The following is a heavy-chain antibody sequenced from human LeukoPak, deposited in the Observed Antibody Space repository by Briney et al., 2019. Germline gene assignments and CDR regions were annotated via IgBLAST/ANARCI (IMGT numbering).Heavy chain of an antibody. CDR2: IHYGANT. Sequence: PSETLSLTCTVSGASISSSYYWGWIRPPPGKGLEWIGNIHYGANTYYNPSLKSRVTISVDTSKNQFSLKLSSVTAADTAIYYCASRVPSSSSAFWGQGTLVTVSS. J-gene: IGHJ4*02. D-gene: IGHD6-6*01. V-gene: IGHV4-39*01. CDR3: ASRVPSSSSAF. CDR1: GASISSSYY.